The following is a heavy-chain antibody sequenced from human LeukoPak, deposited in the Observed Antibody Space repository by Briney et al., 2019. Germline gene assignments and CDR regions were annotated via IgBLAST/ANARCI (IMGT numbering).Heavy chain of an antibody. J-gene: IGHJ4*02. Sequence: SETLSLTCTVSGGSISSNNYYCGWIRQPPGKGLEWIGSIYYSGNTYYNASLKSQASISIDTSKNRFSLKLTSVTAADTAVYYCARQTGSGLFILPGGQGTLVTVSS. D-gene: IGHD3/OR15-3a*01. CDR1: GGSISSNNYY. V-gene: IGHV4-39*01. CDR3: ARQTGSGLFILP. CDR2: IYYSGNT.